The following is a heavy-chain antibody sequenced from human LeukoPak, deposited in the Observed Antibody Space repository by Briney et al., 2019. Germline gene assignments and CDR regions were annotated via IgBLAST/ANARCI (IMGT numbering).Heavy chain of an antibody. Sequence: SETLSLTCTVSGYSISSGYYWGWIRQPPGKGLEWIGSIYHSGRTYYNQSLKSRVSISVDTSKNQFSLKLSSVTAADTAVYYCARIKIVGAPDAFDIWGQGTMVTVPS. CDR2: IYHSGRT. CDR3: ARIKIVGAPDAFDI. J-gene: IGHJ3*02. D-gene: IGHD1-26*01. CDR1: GYSISSGYY. V-gene: IGHV4-38-2*02.